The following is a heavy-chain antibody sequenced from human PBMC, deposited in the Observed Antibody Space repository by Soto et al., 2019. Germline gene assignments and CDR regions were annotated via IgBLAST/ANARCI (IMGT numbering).Heavy chain of an antibody. Sequence: EVQLVESGGGLVQPGGSLRLSCAASGFTLSSFWMSWARQAPGKGLEWVAGIKYDGSMQYYVDSVKGRFTISGDNAKNSLFLQLNSLRVEDTAVYFCARTNRFDYWGQGTLVTVSS. CDR1: GFTLSSFW. V-gene: IGHV3-7*05. CDR3: ARTNRFDY. J-gene: IGHJ4*02. CDR2: IKYDGSMQ.